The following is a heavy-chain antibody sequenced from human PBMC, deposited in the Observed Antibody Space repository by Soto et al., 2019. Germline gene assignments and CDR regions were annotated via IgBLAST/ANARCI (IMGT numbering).Heavy chain of an antibody. V-gene: IGHV4-39*01. CDR3: ARQSSSWTYGMDV. D-gene: IGHD6-13*01. J-gene: IGHJ6*02. CDR2: IYYSGST. CDR1: GGSISSSSYY. Sequence: ASETLSLTCTVSGGSISSSSYYWGWIRQPPGKGLEWIGSIYYSGSTYYNPSLKSRVTISVDTSKNQFSLKLSSVTAADTAVYYCARQSSSWTYGMDVWGQGTTVTVSS.